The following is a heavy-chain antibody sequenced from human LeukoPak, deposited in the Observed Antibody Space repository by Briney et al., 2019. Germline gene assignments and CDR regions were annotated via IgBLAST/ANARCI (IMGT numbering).Heavy chain of an antibody. CDR1: GFTFSSYS. V-gene: IGHV3-21*01. Sequence: PGGSLRLSCAASGFTFSSYSMNWVRQAPGKGLEWVSSISSSSSYIYYADSVKGRFTIPRDNAKNSLYLQMNSLRAEDTAVYYCATGIAVAGTNYYGMDVWGQGTTVTVSS. J-gene: IGHJ6*02. CDR3: ATGIAVAGTNYYGMDV. CDR2: ISSSSSYI. D-gene: IGHD6-19*01.